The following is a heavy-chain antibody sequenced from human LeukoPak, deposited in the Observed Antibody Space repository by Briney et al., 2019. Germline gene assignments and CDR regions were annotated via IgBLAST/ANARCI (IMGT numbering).Heavy chain of an antibody. CDR3: ARGRIASDTLDV. J-gene: IGHJ6*02. Sequence: ASVKVSCKAFGYTFSSYGISWVRQAPGQGLEWMGWITSYNGNTKYAQQLQGRVTMTTDTSTGTAYMELRSLRSDDTAVYYCARGRIASDTLDVWGQGTTVTVSS. CDR2: ITSYNGNT. D-gene: IGHD6-25*01. V-gene: IGHV1-18*01. CDR1: GYTFSSYG.